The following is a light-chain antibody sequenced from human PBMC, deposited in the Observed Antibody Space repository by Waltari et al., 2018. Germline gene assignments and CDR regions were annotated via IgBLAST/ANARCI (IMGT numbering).Light chain of an antibody. CDR1: SGAXXXYNL. Sequence: QSTLTQPASVSGSLGQSITISCIGTSGAXXXYNLVSWYQQHPGKAPKFMFYGVNKRPSGVSNRFSGSKSGNTASLTISGLQGEDEAIYFCSSYAAYNTVIFGGGTKVTVL. J-gene: IGLJ2*01. V-gene: IGLV2-23*02. CDR2: GVN. CDR3: SSYAAYNTVI.